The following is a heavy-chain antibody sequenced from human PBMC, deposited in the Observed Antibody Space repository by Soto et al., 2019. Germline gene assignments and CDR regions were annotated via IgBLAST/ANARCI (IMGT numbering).Heavy chain of an antibody. CDR3: ARAYYCSGGSCHNNWFDP. V-gene: IGHV3-48*01. Sequence: GGSLRLSCAASGFTFSSYSMNWVRQAPGKGLQWVSYISSSSSTIYYADSVKGRFTISRDNAKNSLYLQMNSLRAEDTAVYYCARAYYCSGGSCHNNWFDPWGQGTLVTVSS. D-gene: IGHD2-15*01. J-gene: IGHJ5*02. CDR1: GFTFSSYS. CDR2: ISSSSSTI.